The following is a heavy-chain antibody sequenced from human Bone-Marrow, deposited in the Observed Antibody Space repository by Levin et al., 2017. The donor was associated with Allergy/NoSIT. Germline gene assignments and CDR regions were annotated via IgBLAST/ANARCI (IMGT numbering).Heavy chain of an antibody. Sequence: SVKVSCKASGDTFSNFMICWVRQAPGQGLEWMGRIIPMFGVANYAPKFQGRVTITADKSTNTAYMELNTLSFEDTAVYYCARDTLRLGDLSPDYWGPGTLVTVSS. CDR1: GDTFSNFM. J-gene: IGHJ4*02. D-gene: IGHD3-16*02. V-gene: IGHV1-69*04. CDR3: ARDTLRLGDLSPDY. CDR2: IIPMFGVA.